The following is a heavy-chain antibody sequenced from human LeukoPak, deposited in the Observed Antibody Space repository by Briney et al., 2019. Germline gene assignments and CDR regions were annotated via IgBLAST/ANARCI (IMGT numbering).Heavy chain of an antibody. CDR3: ARAYSSSWYEEWYFQH. CDR1: GGSISSHY. D-gene: IGHD6-13*01. J-gene: IGHJ1*01. V-gene: IGHV4-59*11. CDR2: IYYSGST. Sequence: SETLSLTCTVSGGSISSHYWSWIRQPPGKGLEWIGYIYYSGSTNYNPSLKSRVTISVDTSKNQFSLKLSSVTAADTAVYYCARAYSSSWYEEWYFQHWGRGTLVTVSS.